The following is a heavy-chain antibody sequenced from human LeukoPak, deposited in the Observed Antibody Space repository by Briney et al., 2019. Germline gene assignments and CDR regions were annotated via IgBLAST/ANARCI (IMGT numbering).Heavy chain of an antibody. CDR3: ARQMTPHGNFDY. V-gene: IGHV3-23*01. Sequence: GGSLRLSCAASGFTFSSYAMSWVRQAPGKGLEWVSVISGSGGTTYYADSVKGRFTISRDNSQNTLYLQMNSLRAEDTAVYYCARQMTPHGNFDYWGQGTLVTVSS. D-gene: IGHD1-26*01. J-gene: IGHJ4*02. CDR2: ISGSGGTT. CDR1: GFTFSSYA.